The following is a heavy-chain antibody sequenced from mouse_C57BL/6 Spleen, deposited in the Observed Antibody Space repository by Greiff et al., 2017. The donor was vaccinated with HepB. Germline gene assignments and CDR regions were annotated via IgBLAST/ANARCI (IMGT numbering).Heavy chain of an antibody. D-gene: IGHD2-4*01. CDR2: IHPNSGST. CDR1: GYTFTSYW. J-gene: IGHJ4*01. V-gene: IGHV1-64*01. Sequence: QVQLQQPGAELVKPGASVKLSCKASGYTFTSYWMHWVKQRPGQGLEWIGMIHPNSGSTNYNEKFKSKATLTVDKSSSTAYMQLSSLTSEDSAVYYCAREGVYDYDGYAMDYWGQGTSVTVSS. CDR3: AREGVYDYDGYAMDY.